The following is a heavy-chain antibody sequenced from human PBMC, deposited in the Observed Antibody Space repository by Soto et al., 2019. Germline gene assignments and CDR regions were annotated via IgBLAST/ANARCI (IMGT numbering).Heavy chain of an antibody. D-gene: IGHD5-18*01. V-gene: IGHV4-34*01. CDR2: INHSGST. J-gene: IGHJ4*02. CDR3: ARVGGTVDTAMVDY. Sequence: SETLSLTCAVYGGSFSGYYWSWIRQPPGKGLEWIGEINHSGSTNYNPSLKSRVTISVDTSKNQFSLKLSSVTAADTAVYYCARVGGTVDTAMVDYWGQGTLVTVSS. CDR1: GGSFSGYY.